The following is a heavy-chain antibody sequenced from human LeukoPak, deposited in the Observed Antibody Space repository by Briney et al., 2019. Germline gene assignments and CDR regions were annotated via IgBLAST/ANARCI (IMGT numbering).Heavy chain of an antibody. CDR3: ARALSITGTTDTPKPSGY. J-gene: IGHJ4*02. D-gene: IGHD1-7*01. Sequence: ASVNVSCKASGYTFPSYFMHWVRQAPGQGLEWMGIINPTGGSTTYAQKFQGRVTMTRDTSTSTVYMELSSLRSEDTAVYYCARALSITGTTDTPKPSGYWGQGTLVTVSS. V-gene: IGHV1-46*01. CDR1: GYTFPSYF. CDR2: INPTGGST.